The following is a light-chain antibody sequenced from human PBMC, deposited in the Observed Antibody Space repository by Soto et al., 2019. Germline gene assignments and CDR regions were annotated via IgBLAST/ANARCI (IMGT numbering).Light chain of an antibody. J-gene: IGKJ5*01. CDR3: QQRSNWPT. Sequence: IFLNQPPATLSFSPGEKATLSCRASQSVSSYLAWYQQKPGQAPRLLIYDASNRATGIPARFSGSGSGTDFTFTISSLEPEDFAVYYCQQRSNWPTFGQGTRLEIK. V-gene: IGKV3-11*01. CDR2: DAS. CDR1: QSVSSY.